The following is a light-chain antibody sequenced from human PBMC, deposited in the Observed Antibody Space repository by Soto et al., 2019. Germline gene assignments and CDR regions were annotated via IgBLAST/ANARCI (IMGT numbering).Light chain of an antibody. Sequence: QSALTQPASVSGSPGQSITLSCTGTSSDIGGYDYVSWYQRHPGKAPKLIIYDVNNRPSGVSNRFSGSKSGNTASLTISGLQAEDEADHYCTSYASGSSHVVFGGGTKLTVL. CDR2: DVN. CDR3: TSYASGSSHVV. CDR1: SSDIGGYDY. J-gene: IGLJ2*01. V-gene: IGLV2-14*01.